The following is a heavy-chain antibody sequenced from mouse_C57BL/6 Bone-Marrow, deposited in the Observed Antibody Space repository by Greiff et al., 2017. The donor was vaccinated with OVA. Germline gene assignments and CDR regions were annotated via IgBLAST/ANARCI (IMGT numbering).Heavy chain of an antibody. V-gene: IGHV5-17*01. CDR1: GFTFSDYG. J-gene: IGHJ4*01. CDR2: ISSGSSTI. D-gene: IGHD2-3*01. CDR3: ARKSRWLLPYYYAMDY. Sequence: EVKVVESGGGLVKPGGSLKLSCAASGFTFSDYGMHWVRQAPEKGLEWVAYISSGSSTIYYADTVKGRFTISRDNAKNTLFLQMTSLRSEDTAMYYCARKSRWLLPYYYAMDYWGQGTSVTVSS.